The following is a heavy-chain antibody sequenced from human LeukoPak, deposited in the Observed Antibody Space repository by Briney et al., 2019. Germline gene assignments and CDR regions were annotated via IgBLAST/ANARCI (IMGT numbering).Heavy chain of an antibody. Sequence: PSETLSLTCTVSGGSISSSSYYWGWIRQPPGKGLEWIGSIYYSGSSYYNPSLKSRVTISVDTSNNHFSLRLSSVTAADTAVYYCARHEHDYINYRYYYGMDVWGQGTTVTVSS. CDR1: GGSISSSSYY. J-gene: IGHJ6*02. V-gene: IGHV4-39*01. D-gene: IGHD4-11*01. CDR3: ARHEHDYINYRYYYGMDV. CDR2: IYYSGSS.